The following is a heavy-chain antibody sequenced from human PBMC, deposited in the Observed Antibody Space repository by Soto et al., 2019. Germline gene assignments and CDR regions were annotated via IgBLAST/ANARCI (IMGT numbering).Heavy chain of an antibody. CDR2: INHSGST. J-gene: IGHJ3*02. V-gene: IGHV4-34*01. Sequence: QVQLQQWGAGLLKPSETLSLTCAVYGGSFSGYYWSWIRQPPGKGLEWIGEINHSGSTNYNPSLKSRVTISVDTSKNQFSLKLCSVTAANTAVYYCARARGILTGRRMAFDIWGQGTMVTVSS. CDR1: GGSFSGYY. D-gene: IGHD3-9*01. CDR3: ARARGILTGRRMAFDI.